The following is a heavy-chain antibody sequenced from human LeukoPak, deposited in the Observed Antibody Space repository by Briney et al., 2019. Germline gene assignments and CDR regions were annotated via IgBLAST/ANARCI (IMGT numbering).Heavy chain of an antibody. J-gene: IGHJ6*02. V-gene: IGHV4-4*02. D-gene: IGHD3-10*01. Sequence: SGTLSLTCAVSGGSISSSNWWSWVRQPPGKGLEWIGEIYHSGSTNYNPSLKSRVTISVDKSKNQFSLKLSFVTAADTAVYYCARGGGSGSSPHYYYYGMDVWGQGTTVTVSS. CDR2: IYHSGST. CDR1: GGSISSSNW. CDR3: ARGGGSGSSPHYYYYGMDV.